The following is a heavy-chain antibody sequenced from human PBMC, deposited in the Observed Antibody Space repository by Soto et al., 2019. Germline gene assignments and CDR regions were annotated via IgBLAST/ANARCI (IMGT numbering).Heavy chain of an antibody. CDR1: GGSISSYY. J-gene: IGHJ5*02. CDR2: IYYSGST. Sequence: PSETLSLTCTVSGGSISSYYWSWIRQPPGKGLEWIGYIYYSGSTNYNPSLKSRVTISVDTSKNQFSLKLSSVTAADTAVYYCGRQYSSSYWFDPWGQGTLVTVSS. D-gene: IGHD6-6*01. V-gene: IGHV4-59*01. CDR3: GRQYSSSYWFDP.